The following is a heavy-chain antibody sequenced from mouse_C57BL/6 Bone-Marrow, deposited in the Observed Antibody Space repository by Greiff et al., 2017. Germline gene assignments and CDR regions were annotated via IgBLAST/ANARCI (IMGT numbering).Heavy chain of an antibody. D-gene: IGHD1-1*02. CDR3: ARTDDAVDAMDY. CDR2: IYPGSGNT. J-gene: IGHJ4*01. CDR1: GYTFTDYY. Sequence: VQLQQSGAELVRPGASVKLSCKASGYTFTDYYINWVKQRPGQGLEWIARIYPGSGNTYYNEKFKGKATLTAEKSSSTAYMQLSSLTSEDSAVYFCARTDDAVDAMDYWGQGTSVTVSS. V-gene: IGHV1-76*01.